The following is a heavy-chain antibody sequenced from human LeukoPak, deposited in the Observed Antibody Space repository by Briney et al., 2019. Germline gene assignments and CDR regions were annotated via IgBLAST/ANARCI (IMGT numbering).Heavy chain of an antibody. D-gene: IGHD6-19*01. J-gene: IGHJ4*02. CDR2: IRGNGTYI. V-gene: IGHV3-23*01. CDR3: AKAVASGRSFDY. Sequence: PGGSLRLSCAASGFTFTTYAMSWVRQAPGRGLEWVSAIRGNGTYIYYADSVRGRFTVSRDNSKNTLYLQMNSLRGEDTAVYYCAKAVASGRSFDYWAQGTLVTVSS. CDR1: GFTFTTYA.